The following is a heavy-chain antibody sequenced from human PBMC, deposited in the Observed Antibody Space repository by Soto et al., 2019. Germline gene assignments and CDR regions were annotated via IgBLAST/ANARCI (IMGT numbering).Heavy chain of an antibody. J-gene: IGHJ6*02. Sequence: ASGKGCWEASWGSFGRNALTWGGPAPGRRLEGVGGVIPIFGTANYAQKFQGRVTITADESTSTAYMELSSLRSEDTAVYYCARVCGYDPSGGSCRWDIRVYGIDVRGQGTTVTVSS. V-gene: IGHV1-69*13. D-gene: IGHD2-15*01. CDR1: WGSFGRNA. CDR3: ARVCGYDPSGGSCRWDIRVYGIDV. CDR2: VIPIFGTA.